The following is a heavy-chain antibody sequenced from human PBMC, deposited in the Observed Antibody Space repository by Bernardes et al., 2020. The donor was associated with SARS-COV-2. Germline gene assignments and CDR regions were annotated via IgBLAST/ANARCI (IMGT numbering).Heavy chain of an antibody. D-gene: IGHD3-16*01. J-gene: IGHJ4*02. V-gene: IGHV3-23*01. CDR2: ISGTLGTT. Sequence: GGSLRLSCAASGFIFSNYAMTWVRQAPGKGLEWVSSISGTLGTTYYAPSMKGRVTISRDNSKNTMYLHLNRLRAKDTAVYYCVKDGRNFDDASAYRVWGQGTQVIVSS. CDR3: VKDGRNFDDASAYRV. CDR1: GFIFSNYA.